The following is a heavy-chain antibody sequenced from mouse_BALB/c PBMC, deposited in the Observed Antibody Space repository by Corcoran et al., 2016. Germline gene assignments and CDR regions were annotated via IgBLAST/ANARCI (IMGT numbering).Heavy chain of an antibody. J-gene: IGHJ2*01. CDR2: INPSTGYT. Sequence: QVQLQQSGAELAKPGASVKMSCKASGYTFTSYWMHWVKQRPGQGLEWIGYINPSTGYTEYNQKFKDKATLTADKSSSTAYMQLSSLTSEDSAVYYCARKYRNYFDYWGQGTTLTVSS. D-gene: IGHD2-10*02. CDR1: GYTFTSYW. CDR3: ARKYRNYFDY. V-gene: IGHV1-7*01.